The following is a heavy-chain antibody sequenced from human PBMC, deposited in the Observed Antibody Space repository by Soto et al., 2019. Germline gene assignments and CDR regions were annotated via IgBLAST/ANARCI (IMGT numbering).Heavy chain of an antibody. V-gene: IGHV3-23*01. Sequence: PGGSLRLSCVASGLTFGSRAMTWVRQAPGEGLQWVSTITDTGGDAKYADSVRGRFVISRDNSKKTLYLQMTSLTAEGSAMYYCARGSTDSYPGSRIFDFWGRGTLVTVS. D-gene: IGHD3-10*01. CDR3: ARGSTDSYPGSRIFDF. CDR1: GLTFGSRA. CDR2: ITDTGGDA. J-gene: IGHJ4*02.